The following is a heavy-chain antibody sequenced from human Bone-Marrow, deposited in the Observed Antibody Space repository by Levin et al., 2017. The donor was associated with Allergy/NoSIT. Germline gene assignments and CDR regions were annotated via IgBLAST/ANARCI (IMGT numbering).Heavy chain of an antibody. Sequence: SVKVSCKASGGTFSSYAISWVRQAPGQGLEWMGGIIPIFGTANYAQKFQGRVTITADESTSTAYMELSSLRSEDTAVYYCARTPPGWPHIQPNWFDPWGQGTLVTVSS. V-gene: IGHV1-69*13. D-gene: IGHD5-24*01. CDR1: GGTFSSYA. J-gene: IGHJ5*02. CDR2: IIPIFGTA. CDR3: ARTPPGWPHIQPNWFDP.